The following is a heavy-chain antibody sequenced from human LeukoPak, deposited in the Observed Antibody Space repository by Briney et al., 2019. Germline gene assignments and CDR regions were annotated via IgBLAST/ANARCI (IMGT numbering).Heavy chain of an antibody. V-gene: IGHV5-51*01. J-gene: IGHJ3*02. CDR3: ARFYGSGSPDAFDI. CDR1: GYSFTNYW. CDR2: IYPGDSDT. D-gene: IGHD3-10*01. Sequence: GESLKISCKGSGYSFTNYWIVWVRQKPGEGLEWMGIIYPGDSDTRYSPSFQGQVTISADKSISTAYLQWSSLQASDTAMYYCARFYGSGSPDAFDIWGQGTMVTVSS.